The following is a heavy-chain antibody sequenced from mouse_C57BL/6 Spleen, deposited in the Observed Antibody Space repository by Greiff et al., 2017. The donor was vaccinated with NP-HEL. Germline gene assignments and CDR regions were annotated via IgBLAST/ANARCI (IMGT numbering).Heavy chain of an antibody. CDR1: GFTFSDYG. J-gene: IGHJ4*01. V-gene: IGHV5-17*01. CDR3: ARNSYYAMDY. Sequence: EVKLVGSGGGLVKLGGSLKLSCAASGFTFSDYGMHWVRQAPEKGLEWVAYISRGSSTIYYADTVKGRFTISRDNAKNTLFLQMTSLRSEDTAMYYCARNSYYAMDYWGQGTSVTVSS. CDR2: ISRGSSTI.